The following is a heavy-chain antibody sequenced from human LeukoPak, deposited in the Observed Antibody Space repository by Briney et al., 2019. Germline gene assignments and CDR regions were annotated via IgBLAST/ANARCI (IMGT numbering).Heavy chain of an antibody. CDR2: IYYSGST. J-gene: IGHJ4*02. V-gene: IGHV4-39*01. CDR3: ARQVVAVAGTGYFDY. D-gene: IGHD6-19*01. Sequence: SETLSLTCTVSGGSIRSSNYYWGWIRQPPRKGLEWIGSIYYSGSTYYNASLKSRGTISVDTSKNQFSLKLNSVTAADTAVYFCARQVVAVAGTGYFDYWGQGTLVTVFS. CDR1: GGSIRSSNYY.